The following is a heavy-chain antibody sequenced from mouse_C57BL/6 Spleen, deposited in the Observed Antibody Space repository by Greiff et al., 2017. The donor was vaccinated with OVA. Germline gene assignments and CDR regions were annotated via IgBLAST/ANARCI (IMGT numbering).Heavy chain of an antibody. Sequence: DVKLVESGGDLVKPGGSLKLSCAASGFTFSSYGMSWVRQTPDKRLEWVATISSGGSYTYYPDSVKGRFTISRDNAKNTLYLQRSSVKSEDTAMDYCASDGYPYYFDYWGQGTTLTVSS. CDR3: ASDGYPYYFDY. CDR2: ISSGGSYT. CDR1: GFTFSSYG. V-gene: IGHV5-6*02. D-gene: IGHD2-3*01. J-gene: IGHJ2*01.